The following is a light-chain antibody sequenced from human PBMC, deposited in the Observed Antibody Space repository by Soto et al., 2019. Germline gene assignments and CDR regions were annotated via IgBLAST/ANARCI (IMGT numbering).Light chain of an antibody. V-gene: IGLV2-8*01. CDR3: SSYAGSKL. Sequence: QSALTQPPSASGSPGQSVTISCTGTSSDVGGYNYVSWYQQHPGKAPQLMIYEVSKRPSGVPDRFSGSKSGNTASLTVSGLQAEDEADYYCSSYAGSKLFGGGTKLTVL. J-gene: IGLJ2*01. CDR1: SSDVGGYNY. CDR2: EVS.